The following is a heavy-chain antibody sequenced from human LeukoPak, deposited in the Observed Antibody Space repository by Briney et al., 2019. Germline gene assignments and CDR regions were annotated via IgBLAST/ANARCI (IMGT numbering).Heavy chain of an antibody. J-gene: IGHJ4*02. CDR2: TRSKTYGETI. CDR1: GFTFGDYA. D-gene: IGHD5-12*01. Sequence: GGSLRLSCTASGFTFGDYAMSWVRQAPGKGLEWVVFTRSKTYGETIEYAASVKGRFTISRDDSKSIAYLQMNSLKIEDTAVYYCTRAGGYDNYFDYWGQGTLVTVSS. CDR3: TRAGGYDNYFDY. V-gene: IGHV3-49*04.